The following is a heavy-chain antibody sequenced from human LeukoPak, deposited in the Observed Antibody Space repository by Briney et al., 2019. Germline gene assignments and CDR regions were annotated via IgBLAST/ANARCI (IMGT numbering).Heavy chain of an antibody. J-gene: IGHJ4*02. CDR2: ISSNGDNT. V-gene: IGHV3-64D*06. CDR3: VRGTGY. CDR1: GFTFSTYV. Sequence: QPGGSLRLSCSVSGFTFSTYVMHWVRQAPGKGLEYVSAISSNGDNTYYADSVKGRFTISRDNSKNTLYLQMGRFKGDRTAVYYWVRGTGYWGQGTLVTVSS.